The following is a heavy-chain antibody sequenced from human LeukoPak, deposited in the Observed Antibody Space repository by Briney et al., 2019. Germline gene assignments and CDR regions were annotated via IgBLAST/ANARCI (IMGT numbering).Heavy chain of an antibody. CDR2: ISSSGSTI. Sequence: PGGSLRLSRAASGFSFSRSGMHWVRQAPGKGLEWVSYISSSGSTIYYADSVKGRFTISRGNAKNSLYLQMNSLRAEDTAVYYCAREDRTVMVRGISLDYWGQGTLVTVSS. D-gene: IGHD3-10*01. J-gene: IGHJ4*02. CDR1: GFSFSRSG. V-gene: IGHV3-48*04. CDR3: AREDRTVMVRGISLDY.